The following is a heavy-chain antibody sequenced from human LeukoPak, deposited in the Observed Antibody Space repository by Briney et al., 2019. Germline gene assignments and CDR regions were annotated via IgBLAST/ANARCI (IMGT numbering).Heavy chain of an antibody. CDR1: GFRFSYTW. CDR2: IKNKADGGKI. Sequence: PGGSLRLSCAASGFRFSYTWMTWVRQAPGKGLEWTGRIKNKADGGKIDYSAPVKGRSSISRDDSKNELYLQMNSLKTEDTAVYYCAKDTVTGDHYYYGMDVWGQGTTVTVSS. D-gene: IGHD7-27*01. J-gene: IGHJ6*02. V-gene: IGHV3-15*05. CDR3: AKDTVTGDHYYYGMDV.